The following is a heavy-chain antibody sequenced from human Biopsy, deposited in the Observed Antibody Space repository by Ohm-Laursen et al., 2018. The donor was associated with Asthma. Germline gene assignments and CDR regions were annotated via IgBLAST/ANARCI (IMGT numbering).Heavy chain of an antibody. Sequence: SLRLSCSAPGFSFSDYYMTWMRQAPGKGLEWAPSISSSGSTTYPAESVKGRFTISRDNAQKSLFLQMGSLRAEDTAIYYCARVFESSEWGPFYHFGLDVWGQGTTVAVSS. CDR3: ARVFESSEWGPFYHFGLDV. J-gene: IGHJ6*02. D-gene: IGHD6-25*01. CDR1: GFSFSDYY. V-gene: IGHV3-11*01. CDR2: ISSSGSTT.